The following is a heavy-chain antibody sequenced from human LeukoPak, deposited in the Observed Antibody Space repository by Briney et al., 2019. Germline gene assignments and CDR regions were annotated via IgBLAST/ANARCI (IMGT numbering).Heavy chain of an antibody. CDR3: ERDQGVVVLAAIAAFDI. J-gene: IGHJ3*02. CDR1: GFTFSSYS. V-gene: IGHV3-21*01. CDR2: ISSSSSYI. Sequence: AGGSLRLSCAASGFTFSSYSMNWVRQAPGKGLEWVSSISSSSSYIYYADSVKGRFTISRDNAKNSLYLQMNSLRAEDTAVYYCERDQGVVVLAAIAAFDIWGQGTMVTVSS. D-gene: IGHD2-15*01.